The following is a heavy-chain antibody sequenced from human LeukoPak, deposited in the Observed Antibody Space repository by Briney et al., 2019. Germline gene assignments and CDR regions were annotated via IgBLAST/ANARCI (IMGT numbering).Heavy chain of an antibody. V-gene: IGHV3-33*01. CDR1: GFTFSTYA. CDR3: AREGDSRWGELSP. J-gene: IGHJ1*01. CDR2: IWFDGSEQ. D-gene: IGHD3-16*02. Sequence: GGSLRLSCAASGFTFSTYAIHWVRQAPGKGLEWVAVIWFDGSEQYYADSVRGRFIISRDNSKSTSNLQLNSLRAEDTAVYYCAREGDSRWGELSPWGQGTLVTVSS.